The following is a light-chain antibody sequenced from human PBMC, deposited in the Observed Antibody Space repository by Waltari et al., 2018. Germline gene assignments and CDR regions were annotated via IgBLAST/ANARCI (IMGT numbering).Light chain of an antibody. J-gene: IGKJ1*01. CDR3: QHYVSLPVT. V-gene: IGKV3-20*01. Sequence: EIVLTQSPGTLSLSPGARATLSCRASQRVSRALAWYQQNPGQAPRLLIYGASNRATGIPDRFSGSGSGTDFSLIISRLEPEDFAVYYCQHYVSLPVTFGQGTKVEIK. CDR1: QRVSRA. CDR2: GAS.